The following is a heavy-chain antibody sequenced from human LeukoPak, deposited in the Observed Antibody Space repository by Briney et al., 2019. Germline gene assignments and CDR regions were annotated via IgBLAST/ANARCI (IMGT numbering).Heavy chain of an antibody. Sequence: SETLSLTCAVYGGSFSGYYWSWIRQPAGKGLEWIGRIYTSGSTNYNPSLKSRVTMSVDTSKNQFSLKLSSVTAADTAVYYCARDLGYCTNGVCLNWFDPWGQGTLVTVSS. J-gene: IGHJ5*02. CDR3: ARDLGYCTNGVCLNWFDP. CDR1: GGSFSGYY. V-gene: IGHV4-4*07. D-gene: IGHD2-8*01. CDR2: IYTSGST.